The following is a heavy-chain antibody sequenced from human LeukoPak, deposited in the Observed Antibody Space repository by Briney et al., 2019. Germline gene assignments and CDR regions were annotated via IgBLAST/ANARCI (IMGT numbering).Heavy chain of an antibody. CDR2: INPDSGGT. Sequence: ASVKVSCKASGYTFTDYYMHWVRQAPGQGLEWMGWINPDSGGTRYSQKFQGRVTMTRGTSINTVYMELSRLRSDDTAVYYCARPHDGGSYSNDAFDIWGQGTMVTVSS. CDR1: GYTFTDYY. V-gene: IGHV1-2*02. CDR3: ARPHDGGSYSNDAFDI. D-gene: IGHD1-26*01. J-gene: IGHJ3*02.